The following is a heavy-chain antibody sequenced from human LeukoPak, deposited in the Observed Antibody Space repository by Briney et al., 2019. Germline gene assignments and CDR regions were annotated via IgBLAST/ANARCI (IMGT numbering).Heavy chain of an antibody. D-gene: IGHD7-27*01. J-gene: IGHJ3*01. CDR2: IDTSSSTM. CDR3: ARDDDSWGPNNLDL. CDR1: ACTFSDYS. Sequence: PGGSLRLSCAASACTFSDYSMNWVRQAPGKGLEWISYIDTSSSTMYYADSVMGRFTISRDNAKESLYLQMNSLRDEDTAVYYCARDDDSWGPNNLDLWGQGTMVTVSS. V-gene: IGHV3-48*02.